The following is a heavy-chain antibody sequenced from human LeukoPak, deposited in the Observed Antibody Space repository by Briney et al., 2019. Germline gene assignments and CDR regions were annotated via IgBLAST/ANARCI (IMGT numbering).Heavy chain of an antibody. V-gene: IGHV1-8*01. CDR1: GYTFISYD. Sequence: ASVKVSCKASGYTFISYDINCGRQATGQGLEWMGWMNPNSGNTGYAQKFQGRVTMTRRTYIKTAYMELSSLTFDDTAVYYCARLGEYSNWFAPWGEGTLVIVSS. J-gene: IGHJ5*02. CDR2: MNPNSGNT. CDR3: ARLGEYSNWFAP. D-gene: IGHD3-16*01.